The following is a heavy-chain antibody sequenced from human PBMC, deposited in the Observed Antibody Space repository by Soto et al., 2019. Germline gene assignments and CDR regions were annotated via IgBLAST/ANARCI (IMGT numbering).Heavy chain of an antibody. V-gene: IGHV3-30*03. Sequence: GGSLRLSCAASGFTFTSYGMHWVRQAPGKGLEWMALILHDGSAEYYADSVKGRFTISRDNSKTTLYLQMNRLRAEDTAVYYCARSRAGNSFYFYYGMDGWGQGTTVTVSS. CDR3: ARSRAGNSFYFYYGMDG. J-gene: IGHJ6*02. D-gene: IGHD6-13*01. CDR2: ILHDGSAE. CDR1: GFTFTSYG.